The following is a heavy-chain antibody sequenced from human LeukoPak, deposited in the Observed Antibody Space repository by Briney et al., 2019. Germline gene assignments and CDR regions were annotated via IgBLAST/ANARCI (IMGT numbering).Heavy chain of an antibody. CDR1: GFIFSNYA. Sequence: GGSLRLSCAASGFIFSNYAMSWVRQVPGRCLEWVSTISSRGDSTYVADSVKGRFTISRDNSKNSLYLQMNTVRAEDTAVYYCVKGPRPDITVAHTVENWGQGTLVTVSS. J-gene: IGHJ4*02. CDR3: VKGPRPDITVAHTVEN. D-gene: IGHD6-19*01. V-gene: IGHV3-23*01. CDR2: ISSRGDST.